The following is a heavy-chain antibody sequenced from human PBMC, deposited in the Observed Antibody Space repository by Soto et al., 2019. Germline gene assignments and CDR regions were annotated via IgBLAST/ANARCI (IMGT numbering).Heavy chain of an antibody. CDR2: IYFTGKA. J-gene: IGHJ5*02. V-gene: IGHV4-31*03. CDR3: AKDPSPQPIPAVTPGWFDP. Sequence: PSETLSLTCTVSGDSIRDGGYYWAWIRQRPGQGLEWMGYIYFTGKANYNPSLENRLTMSVDMSRRQLYLRLTSVTAADTAAYFCAKDPSPQPIPAVTPGWFDPWGQGIAVTVSS. D-gene: IGHD4-4*01. CDR1: GDSIRDGGYY.